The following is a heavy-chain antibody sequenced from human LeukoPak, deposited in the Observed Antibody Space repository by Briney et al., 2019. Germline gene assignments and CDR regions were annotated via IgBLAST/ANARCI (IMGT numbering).Heavy chain of an antibody. CDR1: GGSISSYY. D-gene: IGHD5-18*01. V-gene: IGHV4-59*08. J-gene: IGHJ4*02. CDR2: IYYSGST. Sequence: SETLSLTCTVSGGSISSYYWSWIRQPPGKGLEWIGYIYYSGSTNYNPSLKSRVTISVDTSKNQFSLKLSSVTAADTAVYYCARGGYSYGLGYWGQGTLVTVS. CDR3: ARGGYSYGLGY.